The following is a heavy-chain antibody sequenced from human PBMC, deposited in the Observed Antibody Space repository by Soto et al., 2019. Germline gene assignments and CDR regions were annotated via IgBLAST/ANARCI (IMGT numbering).Heavy chain of an antibody. CDR2: IYHSGST. D-gene: IGHD3-22*01. Sequence: PSETLSLTCAVSGYSISSGYYWGWLRQPPGKGLEWIGSIYHSGSTYYNPSLNSRVTLSIDMTNNHVSLILNSVTAADTAVYYCARVGPWVPYYYDSSPYTLENWFDPWGQGTLVTVSS. CDR1: GYSISSGYY. V-gene: IGHV4-38-2*01. J-gene: IGHJ5*02. CDR3: ARVGPWVPYYYDSSPYTLENWFDP.